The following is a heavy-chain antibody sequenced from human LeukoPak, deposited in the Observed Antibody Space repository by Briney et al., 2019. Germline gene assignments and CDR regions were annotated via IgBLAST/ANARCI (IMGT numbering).Heavy chain of an antibody. J-gene: IGHJ4*02. D-gene: IGHD5-18*01. Sequence: GASVKVSCKASGYTFTSYGISWVRQAPGQGLEWMGWISAYNGNTDYAQKLQGRVTMTTDTSTSTAYMELRSLRSDDTAVYYCARGVDTAMLGFFDYWSQGTLVTVSS. V-gene: IGHV1-18*01. CDR3: ARGVDTAMLGFFDY. CDR2: ISAYNGNT. CDR1: GYTFTSYG.